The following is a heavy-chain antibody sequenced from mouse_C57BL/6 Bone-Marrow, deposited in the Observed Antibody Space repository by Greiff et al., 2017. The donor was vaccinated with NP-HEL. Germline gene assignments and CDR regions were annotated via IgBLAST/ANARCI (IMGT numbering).Heavy chain of an antibody. Sequence: VHLVESGAELVRPGASVTLSCKASGYTFTDYEMHWVKQTPVHGLEWIGAIDPETGGTAYNQKFKGKAILTADKSSSTAYMELRSLTSEDSAVYYCTPGNYYAMDYWGQGTSVTVSS. J-gene: IGHJ4*01. CDR1: GYTFTDYE. CDR2: IDPETGGT. D-gene: IGHD4-1*01. CDR3: TPGNYYAMDY. V-gene: IGHV1-15*01.